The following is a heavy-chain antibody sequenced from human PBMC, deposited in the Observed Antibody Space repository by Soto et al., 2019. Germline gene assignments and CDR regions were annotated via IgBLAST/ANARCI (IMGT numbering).Heavy chain of an antibody. Sequence: ASVKVSCKASGYTFTSYYMHWVRQAPGQGLEWMGKINPSGGSTSYAQKFQGRVTMTRDTSTSTVYMELSSLRSEDTAVYYCAREPVEITTEDYYYYGMDVWGQGTTVTVSS. V-gene: IGHV1-46*01. CDR1: GYTFTSYY. CDR2: INPSGGST. CDR3: AREPVEITTEDYYYYGMDV. D-gene: IGHD4-17*01. J-gene: IGHJ6*02.